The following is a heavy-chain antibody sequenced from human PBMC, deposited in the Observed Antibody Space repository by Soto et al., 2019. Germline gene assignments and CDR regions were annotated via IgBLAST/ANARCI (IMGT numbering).Heavy chain of an antibody. CDR1: GFTFTNAW. CDR3: TTRCGGGGCYY. CDR2: IRSEFDGGTT. Sequence: GGSLRLSCAVSGFTFTNAWMSWVLQVPGKGPEWIGRIRSEFDGGTTDYAAPVKGRFTVSRDDSKNTLYLQMNSLKIEDTAVYDCTTRCGGGGCYYWGQGTLVTVTS. D-gene: IGHD2-15*01. V-gene: IGHV3-15*01. J-gene: IGHJ4*02.